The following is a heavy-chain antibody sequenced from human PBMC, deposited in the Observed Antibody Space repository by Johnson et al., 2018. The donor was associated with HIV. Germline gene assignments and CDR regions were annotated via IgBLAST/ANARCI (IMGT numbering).Heavy chain of an antibody. D-gene: IGHD3-10*01. Sequence: MQLVESGGGVVRPGASLRLSCAASGFSFDDSGMGWVRQVPGKGVEWVSGINWNGGSTGYADSVKGRFTISRDNAKKSLFLQMSSLRAEDTALYYCARDFVAFGECTAFDVWGQGTMVTVSS. V-gene: IGHV3-20*04. CDR1: GFSFDDSG. J-gene: IGHJ3*01. CDR2: INWNGGST. CDR3: ARDFVAFGECTAFDV.